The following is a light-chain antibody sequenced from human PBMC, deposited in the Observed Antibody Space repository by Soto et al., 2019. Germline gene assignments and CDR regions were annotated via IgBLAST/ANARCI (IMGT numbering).Light chain of an antibody. CDR2: RNN. CDR1: SSNIGSAY. Sequence: QSVLTQPPSASGTPGQTVPISCSGSSSNIGSAYIYWYQHLPGTAPKLLIYRNNQRPSGVPDRFSASKSGTSASLAISGLRSEDDADYYCAAWDDSLVVFGGGTQLTVL. J-gene: IGLJ2*01. V-gene: IGLV1-47*01. CDR3: AAWDDSLVV.